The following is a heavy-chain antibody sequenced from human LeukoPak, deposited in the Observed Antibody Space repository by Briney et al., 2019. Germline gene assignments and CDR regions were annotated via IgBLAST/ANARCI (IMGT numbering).Heavy chain of an antibody. J-gene: IGHJ4*02. V-gene: IGHV3-53*01. CDR2: IYSGGST. CDR1: GCTVSSNY. D-gene: IGHD3-10*02. CDR3: ARTSSFVDYYDR. Sequence: GGSLRLSCAASGCTVSSNYMSWVRQAPGKGLEWVSVIYSGGSTYYADSVKGRFTISRDNSKNTLYLQMNSLRAEDTAVYYCARTSSFVDYYDRWGQGSLVTVSS.